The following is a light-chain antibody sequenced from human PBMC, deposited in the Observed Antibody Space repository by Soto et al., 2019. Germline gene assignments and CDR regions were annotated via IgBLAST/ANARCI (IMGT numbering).Light chain of an antibody. CDR1: QSISNW. Sequence: DIQMTQSPSTLSASVGDRVTITCRASQSISNWLAWYQQRPGKAPKLLIYDASTLESWVSSRFSGSGSGTEFTLTISRLRPDDFATYYCQQYNTYSYTFGQGTKLEIK. J-gene: IGKJ2*01. CDR2: DAS. CDR3: QQYNTYSYT. V-gene: IGKV1-5*01.